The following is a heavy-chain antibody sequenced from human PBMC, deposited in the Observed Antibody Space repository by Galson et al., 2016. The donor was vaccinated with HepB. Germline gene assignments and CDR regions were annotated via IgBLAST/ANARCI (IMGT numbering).Heavy chain of an antibody. J-gene: IGHJ6*02. CDR2: ILWNDEE. D-gene: IGHD5-18*01. Sequence: PALVKPTQTLTLTCTVSGVSLSNARMGVSWIRQPPGKALEWLAHILWNDEEAYGTSLKSRLTISKDTSKSQVVLTMTNMDPVDTATYCCARMLQYSYGRPPYYYFGMDVWGQGTTVTVSS. CDR1: GVSLSNARMG. CDR3: ARMLQYSYGRPPYYYFGMDV. V-gene: IGHV2-26*01.